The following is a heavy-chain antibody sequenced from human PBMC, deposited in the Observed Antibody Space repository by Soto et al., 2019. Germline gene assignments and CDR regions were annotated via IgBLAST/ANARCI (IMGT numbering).Heavy chain of an antibody. J-gene: IGHJ6*03. CDR1: GFSFSTYG. V-gene: IGHV3-23*01. D-gene: IGHD3-16*01. Sequence: DVQLLESGGGLAQRGGSLRLSGAASGFSFSTYGMTWVRQAPGKGLEWVSYGGSGGSTYYADSVKGRFTISRDNSKNTLYLQMNSLRAEDTAVYYCVKFRGRAYHYYYMDVWGNGTTVTVSS. CDR2: YGGSGGST. CDR3: VKFRGRAYHYYYMDV.